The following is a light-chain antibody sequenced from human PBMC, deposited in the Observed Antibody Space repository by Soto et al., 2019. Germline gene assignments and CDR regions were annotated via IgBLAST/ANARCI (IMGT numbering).Light chain of an antibody. J-gene: IGLJ3*02. CDR1: SSDVGGYNY. Sequence: QSALTQPASVSWSPGQSITVSCTGTSSDVGGYNYVSWYQQHPGKAPKLMILDVSSRPSGVSNRFSGSKSGNTASLTISGLQAEDEAHYFCSSYTSSSTYWVFGGGTKLTVL. CDR2: DVS. CDR3: SSYTSSSTYWV. V-gene: IGLV2-14*01.